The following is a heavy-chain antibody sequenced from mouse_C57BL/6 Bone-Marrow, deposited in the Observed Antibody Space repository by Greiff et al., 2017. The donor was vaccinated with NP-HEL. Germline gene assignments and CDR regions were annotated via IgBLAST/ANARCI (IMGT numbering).Heavy chain of an antibody. CDR3: ARYGGKRWDPYYYAMDY. CDR2: IRNKANGYTT. J-gene: IGHJ4*01. V-gene: IGHV7-3*01. CDR1: GFTFTDYY. Sequence: DVMLVESGGGLVQPGGSLSLSCAASGFTFTDYYMSWVRQPPGKALEWLGFIRNKANGYTTEYSASVKGRFTISRDNSQSILYLQMNALRAEDSATYYCARYGGKRWDPYYYAMDYWGQGTSVTVSS. D-gene: IGHD4-1*01.